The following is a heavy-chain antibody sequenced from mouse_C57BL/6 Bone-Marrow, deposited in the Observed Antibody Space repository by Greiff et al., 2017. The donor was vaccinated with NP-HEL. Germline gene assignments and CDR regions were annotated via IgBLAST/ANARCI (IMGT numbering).Heavy chain of an antibody. CDR2: IYPGSGST. Sequence: QVPLKQPGAELVKPGASVKMSCKASGYTFTSYWITWVKQRPGQGLEWIGDIYPGSGSTNYNEKFKSKATLTVDTSSSTAYMQLSSLTSEDSAVYYCAKDYSNYDFDYWGQGTTLTVSS. D-gene: IGHD2-5*01. CDR3: AKDYSNYDFDY. V-gene: IGHV1-55*01. J-gene: IGHJ2*01. CDR1: GYTFTSYW.